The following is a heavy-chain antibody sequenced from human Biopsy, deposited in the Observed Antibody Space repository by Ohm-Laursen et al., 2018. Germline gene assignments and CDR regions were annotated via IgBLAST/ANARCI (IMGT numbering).Heavy chain of an antibody. Sequence: SVTLSFTCSVSGGSICYYFWSWIRQPADKGLESIGRIYSSGRTFYNPSLKSLVTTTVATSDNHFSLKLSSVTAADTAVYFCARDAYGDYDTYY. J-gene: IGHJ6*03. V-gene: IGHV4-4*07. CDR2: IYSSGRT. D-gene: IGHD4-17*01. CDR3: ARDAYGDYDTYY. CDR1: GGSICYYF.